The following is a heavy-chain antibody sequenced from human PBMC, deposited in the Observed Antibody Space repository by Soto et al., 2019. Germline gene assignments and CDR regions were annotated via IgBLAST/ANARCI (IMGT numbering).Heavy chain of an antibody. CDR2: MNPNNGNT. V-gene: IGHV1-8*01. Sequence: QVQLVQSGAEVKKPGASVKVSCKASGYTFTSYDINWVRQAPGQGLEWMGWMNPNNGNTGYAQKFPGRVXXTXNXXIRKAYMELSSLRSEDTAVYYCARAINGGNSGFEYWGQGTLVTVSS. CDR1: GYTFTSYD. J-gene: IGHJ4*02. CDR3: ARAINGGNSGFEY. D-gene: IGHD2-21*02.